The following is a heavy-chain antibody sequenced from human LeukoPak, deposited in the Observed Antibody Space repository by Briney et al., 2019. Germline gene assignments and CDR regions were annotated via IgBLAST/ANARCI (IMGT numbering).Heavy chain of an antibody. Sequence: GGSLRLSCTASGFTFGDYAMSWVRQAPGKGLEWVGFIRSKAYGGTTEYAASVKGRFTISRADSKSIAYLQMNSLKTEDTAVYYCSLSPYYCSSTSCYGAFDIWGQGTMVTVSS. J-gene: IGHJ3*02. CDR2: IRSKAYGGTT. D-gene: IGHD2-2*01. CDR3: SLSPYYCSSTSCYGAFDI. CDR1: GFTFGDYA. V-gene: IGHV3-49*04.